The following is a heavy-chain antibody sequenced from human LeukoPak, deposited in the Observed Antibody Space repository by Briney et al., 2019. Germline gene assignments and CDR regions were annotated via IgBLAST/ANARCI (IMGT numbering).Heavy chain of an antibody. J-gene: IGHJ6*03. Sequence: GASVKVSCKASGGTFSSYAISWVRQAPGQGLEWMGGIIPIFGTANYAQKFQGRVTITTDESTSTAYMELSSLRSEDTAVYYCARGGGSSTRMGHYYYYMDVWGKGTTVTVSS. CDR3: ARGGGSSTRMGHYYYYMDV. CDR2: IIPIFGTA. D-gene: IGHD6-6*01. CDR1: GGTFSSYA. V-gene: IGHV1-69*05.